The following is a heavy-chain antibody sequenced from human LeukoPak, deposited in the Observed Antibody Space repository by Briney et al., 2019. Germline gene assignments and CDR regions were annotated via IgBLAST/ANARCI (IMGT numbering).Heavy chain of an antibody. CDR1: GFTFSDNA. CDR2: ISASGGTV. J-gene: IGHJ4*02. Sequence: GGSLRLSCAASGFTFSDNAMSWVRQAPGKGLEWVSSISASGGTVYYANSVKGRFISSRDNSKNTLYLQMHSLRAEDTAVYYCAKATMIIGGFDYWGQGTLVTVSS. CDR3: AKATMIIGGFDY. V-gene: IGHV3-23*01. D-gene: IGHD3-22*01.